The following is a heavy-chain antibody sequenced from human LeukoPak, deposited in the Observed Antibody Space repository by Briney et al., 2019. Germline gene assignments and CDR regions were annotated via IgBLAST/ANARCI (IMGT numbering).Heavy chain of an antibody. V-gene: IGHV4-59*01. J-gene: IGHJ4*02. CDR2: TYYSGST. D-gene: IGHD6-19*01. CDR1: GGSISSYY. CDR3: AREGGIAVAGMVD. Sequence: SETLSLTCTVSGGSISSYYWSWIRQPPGKGLEWIGYTYYSGSTNYNPSLKSRVTISVDTSKNQFSLKLSSVTAADTAVYYCAREGGIAVAGMVDWGQGTLVTVSS.